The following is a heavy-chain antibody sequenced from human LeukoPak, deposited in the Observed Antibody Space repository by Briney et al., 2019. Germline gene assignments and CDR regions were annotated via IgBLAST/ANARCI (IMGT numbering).Heavy chain of an antibody. CDR2: ISAYNGNT. D-gene: IGHD3-22*01. CDR3: ARSYDSSGPTGY. CDR1: GYTFTGYY. V-gene: IGHV1-18*04. Sequence: ASVKVSCKASGYTFTGYYMHWVRQAPGQGLEWMGWISAYNGNTNYAQKLQGRVTMTTDTSTSTAYMELRSLRSDDTAVYYCARSYDSSGPTGYWGQGTPVTVSS. J-gene: IGHJ4*02.